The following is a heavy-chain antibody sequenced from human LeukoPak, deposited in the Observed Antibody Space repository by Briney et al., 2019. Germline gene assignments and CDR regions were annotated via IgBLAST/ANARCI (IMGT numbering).Heavy chain of an antibody. V-gene: IGHV4-39*07. D-gene: IGHD1-26*01. J-gene: IGHJ4*02. CDR3: ARVVVGATTPFDS. CDR2: INYSGNT. CDR1: GGSISSTIYY. Sequence: SETRSLTCTVSGGSISSTIYYWAWIRHPPGKGLEWIASINYSGNTYYNPSLKSRVTIPVDTSKNQFSLKLTSMTAADTAVYYCARVVVGATTPFDSWGQGALVTISS.